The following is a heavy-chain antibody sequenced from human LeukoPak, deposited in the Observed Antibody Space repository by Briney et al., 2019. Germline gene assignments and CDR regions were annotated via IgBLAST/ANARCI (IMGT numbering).Heavy chain of an antibody. CDR1: GYSFTSYW. D-gene: IGHD3-10*01. CDR2: FYPGDSDT. J-gene: IGHJ5*02. Sequence: GESLKISCKGSGYSFTSYWIGWVRQMPGKGLEWMGIFYPGDSDTRYSPSFQGQVTISADKSISTAYLQWSSLKAPDTAMYYCARSTMVRGVSWFDPWGQGTLVTVSS. V-gene: IGHV5-51*01. CDR3: ARSTMVRGVSWFDP.